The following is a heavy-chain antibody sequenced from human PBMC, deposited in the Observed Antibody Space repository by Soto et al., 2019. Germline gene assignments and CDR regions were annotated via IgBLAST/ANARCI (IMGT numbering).Heavy chain of an antibody. J-gene: IGHJ5*02. CDR3: ARGGRYLEWFPWFDP. Sequence: QVQLVQSGAEVKRPGASVKVSCKASGYTFSSYNIYWVRQASGQGLEWMGWINPNSGDTGYAHNFLGRGTLTRAPAIRTAYMELTSLKSEDTAVYYCARGGRYLEWFPWFDPWGQGTLVTVSS. V-gene: IGHV1-8*01. D-gene: IGHD3-3*01. CDR1: GYTFSSYN. CDR2: INPNSGDT.